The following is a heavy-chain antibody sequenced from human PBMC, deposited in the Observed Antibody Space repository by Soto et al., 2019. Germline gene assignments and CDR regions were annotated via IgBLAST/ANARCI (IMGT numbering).Heavy chain of an antibody. Sequence: ASVKVSCKASGYTFTSYGISWVGQAPGQGLEWMGWISAYNGNTNYAQKLQGRVTMTTDTSTSTAYMELRSLGSDDTAVYYCARYSGYELYFDYWGQGTLVTVSS. CDR1: GYTFTSYG. CDR2: ISAYNGNT. CDR3: ARYSGYELYFDY. D-gene: IGHD5-12*01. J-gene: IGHJ4*02. V-gene: IGHV1-18*01.